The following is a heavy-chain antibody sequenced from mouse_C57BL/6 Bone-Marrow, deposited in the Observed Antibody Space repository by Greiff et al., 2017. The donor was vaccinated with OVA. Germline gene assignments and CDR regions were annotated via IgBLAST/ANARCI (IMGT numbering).Heavy chain of an antibody. Sequence: VQLQQSGAELVRPGTSVKLSCKASGYTFTSYWMHWVKQRPGQGLEWIGVIDPSDSYTNYNQKFKGKATLTVDTSSSTAYMQLSSLTSEDSAVYYCARRKLLRYFDYWGQGTTLTVSS. V-gene: IGHV1-59*01. CDR1: GYTFTSYW. D-gene: IGHD1-1*01. CDR2: IDPSDSYT. CDR3: ARRKLLRYFDY. J-gene: IGHJ2*01.